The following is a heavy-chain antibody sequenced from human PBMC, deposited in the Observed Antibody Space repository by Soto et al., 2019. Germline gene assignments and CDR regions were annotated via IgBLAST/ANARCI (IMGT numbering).Heavy chain of an antibody. J-gene: IGHJ4*02. CDR2: ISSIDDTI. Sequence: EVQLLESGGGLVQPVGSLRLPCATSGFTISTYEMNWIRQAPGKGLEWVTFISSIDDTIYYSDSVKGRFTISRDNAGNSRYLQMNTLRAEDTAVYYCARADAPCYYWGQGTLVTVSS. V-gene: IGHV3-48*03. D-gene: IGHD2-15*01. CDR3: ARADAPCYY. CDR1: GFTISTYE.